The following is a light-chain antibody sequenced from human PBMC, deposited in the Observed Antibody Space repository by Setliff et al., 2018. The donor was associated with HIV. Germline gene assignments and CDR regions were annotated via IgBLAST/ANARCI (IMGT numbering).Light chain of an antibody. CDR3: SSDAGSDTLV. CDR2: DVD. Sequence: QPPSASGSLGQSVTISCTGNSTDVGGFTYVSWYQHHPGKAPKLIIYDVDRRPSGVPDRFSGSKSGNTASLTVSGLQADDEADYYCSSDAGSDTLVFGGGTKVTVL. V-gene: IGLV2-8*01. J-gene: IGLJ2*01. CDR1: STDVGGFTY.